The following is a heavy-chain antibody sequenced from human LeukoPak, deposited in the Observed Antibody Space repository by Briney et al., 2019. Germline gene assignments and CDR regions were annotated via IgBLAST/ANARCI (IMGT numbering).Heavy chain of an antibody. CDR1: GGSISSSSYY. CDR2: IYYSGST. CDR3: ARADIVVVPAAKNWFDP. V-gene: IGHV4-39*01. Sequence: SETLSLTCTVSGGSISSSSYYWGWIRQPPGKGLEWIGSIYYSGSTYYNPSLKSRVTISVDTSKNQFSLKLSSVTAADTAVYYCARADIVVVPAAKNWFDPWGQGTLVTVSS. J-gene: IGHJ5*02. D-gene: IGHD2-2*01.